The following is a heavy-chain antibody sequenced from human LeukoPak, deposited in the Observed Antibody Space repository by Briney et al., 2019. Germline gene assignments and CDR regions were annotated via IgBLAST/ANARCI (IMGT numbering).Heavy chain of an antibody. D-gene: IGHD1-26*01. Sequence: SETLSLTCSISGDSISPYYWSWIRQPPGKRPEWLGHIYYTGNADYNPSLKSRVTFSLDTSKNHFSLILTSVTPADTAVYFCARGPPHGTEFFDYWGPGILVTVSS. CDR1: GDSISPYY. CDR2: IYYTGNA. CDR3: ARGPPHGTEFFDY. V-gene: IGHV4-59*01. J-gene: IGHJ4*02.